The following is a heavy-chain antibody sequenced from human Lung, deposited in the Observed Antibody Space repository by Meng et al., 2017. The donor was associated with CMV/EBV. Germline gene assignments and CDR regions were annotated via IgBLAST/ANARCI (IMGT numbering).Heavy chain of an antibody. Sequence: SCAASGFSFDDYAMHWVRQAPGKGLEWVSRINWNSAYIGYADSVKGRFTISRENAKNSLYLQMNSLRPDDTALYYCVKDTSYSSSSSGAFDVWGQGTMVTVSS. CDR1: GFSFDDYA. J-gene: IGHJ3*01. V-gene: IGHV3-9*01. CDR3: VKDTSYSSSSSGAFDV. CDR2: INWNSAYI. D-gene: IGHD6-6*01.